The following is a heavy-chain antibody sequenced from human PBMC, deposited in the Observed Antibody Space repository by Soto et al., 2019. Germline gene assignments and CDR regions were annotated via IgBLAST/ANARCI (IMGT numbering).Heavy chain of an antibody. D-gene: IGHD6-19*01. CDR3: ASESVAADYFDY. V-gene: IGHV4-31*03. Sequence: PSETLSLTCSVSGGSISSGGYYWIWIRQHPGKGLEWIGYIYYSGSTYYNPSLKSRVTISVDTSKNQFSLKLSSVTAADTAVYYCASESVAADYFDYWGQGTLVTVSS. J-gene: IGHJ4*02. CDR2: IYYSGST. CDR1: GGSISSGGYY.